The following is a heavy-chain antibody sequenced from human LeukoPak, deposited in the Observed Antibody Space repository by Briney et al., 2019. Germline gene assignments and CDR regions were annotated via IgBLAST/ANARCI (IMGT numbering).Heavy chain of an antibody. CDR2: ISGSGGNT. CDR3: ARDNRGYYYYYGMDV. V-gene: IGHV3-23*01. J-gene: IGHJ6*02. Sequence: GGSLRLSCAASGFTFSSYVMSWVRQAPGKGLEWVSAISGSGGNTYYADSVKGRFTISRDNSKNTLYLQMNSLRAEDTAVYYCARDNRGYYYYYGMDVWGQGTTVTVSS. D-gene: IGHD1-14*01. CDR1: GFTFSSYV.